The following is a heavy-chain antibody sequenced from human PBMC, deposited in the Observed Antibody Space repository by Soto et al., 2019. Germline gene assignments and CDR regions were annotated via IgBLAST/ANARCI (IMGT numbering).Heavy chain of an antibody. CDR1: GGTFSSYT. CDR3: ARDEAAGYSSGWYVF. Sequence: QVQLVQSGAEVKKPGSSVKVSCKASGGTFSSYTISWVRQAPGQGLEWMGRIIPILGIANYAQKFQGRVKITADKSTSTAYMELSSLRSEDTAVYYCARDEAAGYSSGWYVFWGQGTLVTVSS. V-gene: IGHV1-69*08. J-gene: IGHJ5*01. CDR2: IIPILGIA. D-gene: IGHD6-19*01.